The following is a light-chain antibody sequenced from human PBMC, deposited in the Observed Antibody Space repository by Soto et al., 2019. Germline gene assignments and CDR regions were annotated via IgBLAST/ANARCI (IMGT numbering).Light chain of an antibody. CDR1: QSVSSY. CDR2: DAS. V-gene: IGKV3-11*01. CDR3: HQRSSWPPIT. J-gene: IGKJ5*01. Sequence: DIVLTQSPATLSLSPGERATLSCRASQSVSSYLAWYQQKPGQAPRLLIYDASNRATGIPARLSGSGSGTDFTLTISSLEPEDFAVYYCHQRSSWPPITFGQGTRLEIK.